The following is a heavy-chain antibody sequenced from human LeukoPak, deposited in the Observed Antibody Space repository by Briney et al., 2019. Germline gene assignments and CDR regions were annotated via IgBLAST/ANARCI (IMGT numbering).Heavy chain of an antibody. D-gene: IGHD3-10*01. Sequence: GASVKVSRKVSGYTLTELSMHWVRQAPGKGLEWMGGFDPEDGETIYAQKFQGRVTMTEDTSTDTAYMELSSLRSEDTAVYYCATADGVRGVIPEFFDYWGQGTLVTVSS. V-gene: IGHV1-24*01. J-gene: IGHJ4*02. CDR2: FDPEDGET. CDR1: GYTLTELS. CDR3: ATADGVRGVIPEFFDY.